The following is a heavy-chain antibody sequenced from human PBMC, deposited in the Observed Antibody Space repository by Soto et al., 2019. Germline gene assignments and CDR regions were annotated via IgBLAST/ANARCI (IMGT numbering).Heavy chain of an antibody. V-gene: IGHV3-23*01. Sequence: PGGSLRLSCAASGFTFSSFALSWVRQAPGKGLEWVSAISGSGDGTDYADPVKGRFTISRDNSKNTLYLQMNSLRAEDTAVYYCAGPGYSSQDYWGQGALVTVSS. CDR2: ISGSGDGT. D-gene: IGHD5-18*01. CDR3: AGPGYSSQDY. J-gene: IGHJ4*02. CDR1: GFTFSSFA.